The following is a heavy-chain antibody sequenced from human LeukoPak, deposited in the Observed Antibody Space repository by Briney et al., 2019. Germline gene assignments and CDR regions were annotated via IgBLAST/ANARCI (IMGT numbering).Heavy chain of an antibody. CDR1: GFSFSDYP. CDR2: ISYDGSNK. Sequence: GGSLRLSCAASGFSFSDYPIHWVRQAPGKGLEWVAVISYDGSNKYYADSVKGRFTISRDNSKNTLYLQMNSLRAADTAVYYCAKGQRPQECGGDCDIPYYYVMDVWGQGTTVTVSS. D-gene: IGHD2-21*02. V-gene: IGHV3-30-3*01. J-gene: IGHJ6*02. CDR3: AKGQRPQECGGDCDIPYYYVMDV.